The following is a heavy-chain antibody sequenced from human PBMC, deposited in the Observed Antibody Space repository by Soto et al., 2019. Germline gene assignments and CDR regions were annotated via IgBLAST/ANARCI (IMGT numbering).Heavy chain of an antibody. D-gene: IGHD5-18*01. V-gene: IGHV4-59*02. CDR2: VYYSGSA. Sequence: SETLSLTCTVSGGSVSSYYWNWIRQPPGKGLEWIGYVYYSGSATYNPSLKSRVTISVDTAKDQFSLKLRSVTAADTAVYYCARESLGIQLVDPWGQGTLVTVSS. CDR1: GGSVSSYY. CDR3: ARESLGIQLVDP. J-gene: IGHJ5*02.